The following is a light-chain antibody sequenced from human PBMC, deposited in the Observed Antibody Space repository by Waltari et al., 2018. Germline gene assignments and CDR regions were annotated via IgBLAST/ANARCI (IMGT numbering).Light chain of an antibody. CDR2: AAS. J-gene: IGKJ4*01. CDR1: QSISSY. CDR3: QQSYITPLI. Sequence: IQMTQSPSSLSASVGARVTITCRASQSISSYLNWYQQKPGKAPKLLIYAASSLQSGVPSRFSGSGSGTDFTLTISSLQPEDFATYDCQQSYITPLIFVGWSLVEIK. V-gene: IGKV1-39*01.